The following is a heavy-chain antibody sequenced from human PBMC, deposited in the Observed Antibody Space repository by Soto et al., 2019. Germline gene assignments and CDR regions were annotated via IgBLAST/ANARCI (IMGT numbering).Heavy chain of an antibody. CDR3: ARLMGYCSGGSCPGRDAFDI. Sequence: QVQLQESGPGLVKPSETLSLTCTVSGGSISSYYWSWIRQPPGKGLEWIGFIYYSGSTNYNPSLKSRFTISVDSSKTQFSLKLSSVTAADTAVYYCARLMGYCSGGSCPGRDAFDIWGQGTMVTVSS. CDR1: GGSISSYY. J-gene: IGHJ3*02. V-gene: IGHV4-59*08. CDR2: IYYSGST. D-gene: IGHD2-15*01.